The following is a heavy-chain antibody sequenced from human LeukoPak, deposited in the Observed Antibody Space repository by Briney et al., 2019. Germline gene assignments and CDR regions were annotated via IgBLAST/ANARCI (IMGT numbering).Heavy chain of an antibody. J-gene: IGHJ4*02. D-gene: IGHD6-19*01. Sequence: GASVKVSCKASGYSFTSYDINWVRQASGQGLEWMGWMDPNSDNTGYAQKFQGRITMTRNTSISTAHMELSSLRSEDTAVYYCARFPRGWYPDYWGQGTLVTVSS. V-gene: IGHV1-8*01. CDR2: MDPNSDNT. CDR1: GYSFTSYD. CDR3: ARFPRGWYPDY.